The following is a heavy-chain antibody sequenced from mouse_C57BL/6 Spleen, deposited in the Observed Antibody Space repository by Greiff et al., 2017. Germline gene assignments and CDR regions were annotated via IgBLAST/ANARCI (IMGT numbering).Heavy chain of an antibody. CDR2: ISSGGDYI. Sequence: EVKLQESGEGLVKPGGSLKLSCAASGFTFSSYAMSWVRQTPEKRLEWVAYISSGGDYIYYADTVKGRFTISRDNARNTLYLQMSSLKSEDTAMYYCTSLYYYGSSSYYTMDYWGQGTSVTVSS. V-gene: IGHV5-9-1*02. CDR3: TSLYYYGSSSYYTMDY. J-gene: IGHJ4*01. D-gene: IGHD1-1*01. CDR1: GFTFSSYA.